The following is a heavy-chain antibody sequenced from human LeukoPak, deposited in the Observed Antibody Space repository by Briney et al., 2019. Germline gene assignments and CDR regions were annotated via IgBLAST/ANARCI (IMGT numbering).Heavy chain of an antibody. J-gene: IGHJ5*02. CDR3: ARGAHCSSTSCYWDNWFDP. V-gene: IGHV3-48*03. CDR2: ISSSGSTI. D-gene: IGHD2-2*01. CDR1: GFTFSSYE. Sequence: GGSLRLSCAASGFTFSSYEMNWVRQAPGKGLEWVSYISSSGSTIYYVDSVKGRFTISRDNAKNSLYLQMNSLRAEDTAVYYCARGAHCSSTSCYWDNWFDPWGQGTLVTVSS.